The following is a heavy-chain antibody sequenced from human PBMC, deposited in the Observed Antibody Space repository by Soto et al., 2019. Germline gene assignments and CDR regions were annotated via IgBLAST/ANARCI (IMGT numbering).Heavy chain of an antibody. CDR3: ASAVGGSGSYEDY. V-gene: IGHV1-3*01. J-gene: IGHJ4*02. CDR1: GYTFTSYA. D-gene: IGHD3-10*01. Sequence: QVQLVQSGAEVKKPGASVKVSCKASGYTFTSYAMHWVRQAPGQRLEWMGWINAGNGNTKYSQKFQGRVTITRDTSASTAYMELSSLRSEDTAVYYLASAVGGSGSYEDYWGQGTLVTVSS. CDR2: INAGNGNT.